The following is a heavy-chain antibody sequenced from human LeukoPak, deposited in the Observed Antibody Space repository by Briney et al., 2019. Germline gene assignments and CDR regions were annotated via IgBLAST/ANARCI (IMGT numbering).Heavy chain of an antibody. CDR1: GCTFTSYG. J-gene: IGHJ4*02. V-gene: IGHV1-18*01. Sequence: ASVKVSCKASGCTFTSYGISWVRQAPGQGLEWMGWISAYNGNTDYAQKLQGRVTMTTDTSTSTAYMELRSLRSDDTAVYYCARVVPAAHSDYWGQGTLVTVSS. CDR3: ARVVPAAHSDY. D-gene: IGHD2-2*01. CDR2: ISAYNGNT.